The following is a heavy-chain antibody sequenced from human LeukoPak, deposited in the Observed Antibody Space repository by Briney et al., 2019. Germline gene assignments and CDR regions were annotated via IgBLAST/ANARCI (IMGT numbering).Heavy chain of an antibody. D-gene: IGHD6-13*01. J-gene: IGHJ4*02. CDR1: GGSISSSSYY. CDR2: IYYSGST. V-gene: IGHV4-39*01. Sequence: PSETLSVTCTVSGGSISSSSYYWGWIRQPPGKGLEWIGSIYYSGSTYYNPSLKSRATISVDTTKNQLALKLSAVTAAHTAVYYCARHVYSSSWFDYWGQGPLVTVSS. CDR3: ARHVYSSSWFDY.